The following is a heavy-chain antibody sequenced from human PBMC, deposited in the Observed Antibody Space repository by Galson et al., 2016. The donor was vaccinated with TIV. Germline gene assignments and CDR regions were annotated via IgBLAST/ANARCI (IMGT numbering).Heavy chain of an antibody. V-gene: IGHV1-46*01. J-gene: IGHJ6*02. CDR3: ARGDWDSDYYYLLDV. CDR2: IYPSDGST. Sequence: SVKVSCKASGYTFTKYYIHWVRQAPGQGLKWMGVIYPSDGSTTYAQTFQGRVTITTNTSTRTAYMELRNLRSNDTAVYYCARGDWDSDYYYLLDVWGQGTTVSVS. D-gene: IGHD1/OR15-1a*01. CDR1: GYTFTKYY.